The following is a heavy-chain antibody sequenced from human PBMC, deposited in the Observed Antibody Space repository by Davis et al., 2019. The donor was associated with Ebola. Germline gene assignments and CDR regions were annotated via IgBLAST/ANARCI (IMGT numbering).Heavy chain of an antibody. CDR3: ARHGSGRTGAFDY. V-gene: IGHV4-59*08. CDR2: IYYTGST. CDR1: GFTFSDYY. D-gene: IGHD3/OR15-3a*01. Sequence: ESLKISCEVSGFTFSDYYMSWIRQAPGKGLEWIGYIYYTGSTNYNRSLKSRLTISLDTSKNQFSLNLTSVTAADTALYYCARHGSGRTGAFDYWGQGALVTVSS. J-gene: IGHJ4*02.